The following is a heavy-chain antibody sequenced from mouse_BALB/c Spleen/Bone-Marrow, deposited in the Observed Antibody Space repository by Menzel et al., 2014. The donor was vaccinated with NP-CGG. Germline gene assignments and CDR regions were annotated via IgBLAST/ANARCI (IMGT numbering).Heavy chain of an antibody. D-gene: IGHD1-2*01. Sequence: QVQLQQPGAELVRPGTSVKISCKASGYAFTNYWLDWVKQSPGHGLEWIGDIYPGSGNTYFNEKFKGKATLTADKSSSTAYMQLSSLTSEDSAVYFCARPQFISGRYYAMDYWGQGTSVTVSS. V-gene: IGHV1-63*01. J-gene: IGHJ4*01. CDR1: GYAFTNYW. CDR2: IYPGSGNT. CDR3: ARPQFISGRYYAMDY.